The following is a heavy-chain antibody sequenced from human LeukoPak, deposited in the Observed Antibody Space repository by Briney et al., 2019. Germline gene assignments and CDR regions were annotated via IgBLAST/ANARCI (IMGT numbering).Heavy chain of an antibody. CDR2: IYYSGST. CDR1: GGSVSFYY. V-gene: IGHV4-59*02. J-gene: IGHJ6*02. CDR3: ARDARGSSYMDV. Sequence: SEALSLTCTVSGGSVSFYYWSWIRQPPGKGLEWIGYIYYSGSTNYNPSLKSRVTISVDTSKNQFSLKVSSVTAADTAVYYCARDARGSSYMDVWGQGTTVTVSS. D-gene: IGHD3-10*01.